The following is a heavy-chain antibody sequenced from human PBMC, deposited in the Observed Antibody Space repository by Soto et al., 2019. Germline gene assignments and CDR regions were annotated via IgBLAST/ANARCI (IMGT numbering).Heavy chain of an antibody. CDR2: IYYSGST. V-gene: IGHV4-59*01. CDR1: GGSISSYY. CDR3: ARSQCARVVIDSGMDV. Sequence: PSETLSLTCTVSGGSISSYYWSWIRQPPGKGLEWIGYIYYSGSTNYNPSLKSRVTISVDTSKNQFSLKLSSVTAADTAVYYCARSQCARVVIDSGMDVWGKGHTVTVGS. D-gene: IGHD3-3*01. J-gene: IGHJ6*04.